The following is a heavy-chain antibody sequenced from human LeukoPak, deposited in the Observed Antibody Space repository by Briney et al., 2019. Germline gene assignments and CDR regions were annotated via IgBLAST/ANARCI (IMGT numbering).Heavy chain of an antibody. V-gene: IGHV3-74*03. J-gene: IGHJ4*02. CDR2: IDSDGSST. CDR1: GFTFSSYW. CDR3: ARTSSSTIDY. Sequence: PGGSLRLSCAASGFTFSSYWMHWVRQAPGNGLVWVSHIDSDGSSTKYADSVKGRFTISRDNAKNTLYLQMNSLRAEDTAVYYCARTSSSTIDYWGQGTLVTVSS.